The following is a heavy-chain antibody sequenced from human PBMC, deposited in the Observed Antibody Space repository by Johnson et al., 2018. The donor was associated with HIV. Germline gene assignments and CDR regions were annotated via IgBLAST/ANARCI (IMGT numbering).Heavy chain of an antibody. CDR3: ITEGVIDVYSVAFDI. V-gene: IGHV3-9*01. CDR1: GFTFDDYA. D-gene: IGHD3-22*01. J-gene: IGHJ3*02. CDR2: ISWNSVST. Sequence: VQLVESGGGVVRPGGSLRLSCAASGFTFDDYAMHWVRQAPGKGLEWVSGISWNSVSTGYGDSVKGRFTISRDNAKNSLFLPMNSLQTEDTAVYYCITEGVIDVYSVAFDIWGQGTMVTVSS.